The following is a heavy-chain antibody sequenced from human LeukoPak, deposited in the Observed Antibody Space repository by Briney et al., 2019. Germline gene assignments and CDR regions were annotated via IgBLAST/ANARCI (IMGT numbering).Heavy chain of an antibody. V-gene: IGHV3-33*01. J-gene: IGHJ6*02. CDR1: GFTFSSYG. D-gene: IGHD6-13*01. Sequence: HPGGSLRLSCAASGFTFSSYGMHWVRQAPGKGLEWVAVIWYDGSNKYYADSVKGRFTISRDNSKNTLYLQMNSLRAEDTAVYYCAREWYSSTDYYYYGMDVWGQGTTVTVSS. CDR2: IWYDGSNK. CDR3: AREWYSSTDYYYYGMDV.